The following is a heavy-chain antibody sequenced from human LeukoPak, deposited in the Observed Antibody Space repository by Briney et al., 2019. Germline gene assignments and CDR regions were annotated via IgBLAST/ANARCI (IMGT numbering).Heavy chain of an antibody. CDR3: AREGGCSSTSCYSPSNDY. CDR1: GGTFISYA. Sequence: ASVKVSCKASGGTFISYAISWVRQAPGQGLEWMGRIIPILGIANYAQKFQGRVTITADKSTSTAYMELSSLRSEDTAVYYCAREGGCSSTSCYSPSNDYWGQGTLVTVSS. V-gene: IGHV1-69*04. D-gene: IGHD2-2*02. J-gene: IGHJ4*02. CDR2: IIPILGIA.